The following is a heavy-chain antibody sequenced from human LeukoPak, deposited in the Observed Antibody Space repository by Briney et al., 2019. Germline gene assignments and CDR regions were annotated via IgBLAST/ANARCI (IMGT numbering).Heavy chain of an antibody. CDR1: GGSISSYY. J-gene: IGHJ2*01. CDR3: ARLFNLRYYYDSSGYSTWYFDL. V-gene: IGHV4-59*08. D-gene: IGHD3-22*01. Sequence: PSETLSLTCTVSGGSISSYYWSWIRQPPGKGLEWIGYIYYRGSTNYNPSLKSRVTISVDTSKNQFSLKLSSVTAADTAVYYCARLFNLRYYYDSSGYSTWYFDLWGRGTLVTVSS. CDR2: IYYRGST.